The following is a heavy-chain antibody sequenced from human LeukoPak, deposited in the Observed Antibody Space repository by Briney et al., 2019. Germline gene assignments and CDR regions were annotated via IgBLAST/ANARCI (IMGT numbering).Heavy chain of an antibody. CDR2: IYTSGST. D-gene: IGHD3-3*01. CDR1: GGSISSYY. Sequence: SETLSLTCTVSGGSISSYYWSWIRQPAGKGLEWIGRIYTSGSTNYNPSLKSRVTMSVDTSKNQFSLKLSSVTAADTAVYYCARELSDFWSANDAFDIWGQGTMVTVSS. CDR3: ARELSDFWSANDAFDI. J-gene: IGHJ3*02. V-gene: IGHV4-4*07.